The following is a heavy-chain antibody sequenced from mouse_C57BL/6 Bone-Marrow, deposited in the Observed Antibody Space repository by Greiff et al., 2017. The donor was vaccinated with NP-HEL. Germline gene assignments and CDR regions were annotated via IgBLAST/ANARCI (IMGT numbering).Heavy chain of an antibody. V-gene: IGHV1-5*01. D-gene: IGHD2-5*01. CDR2: IYPGNSDT. CDR3: TRDSYSNYFDY. CDR1: GYTFTSYW. Sequence: VHVKQSGTVLARPGASVKMSCKTSGYTFTSYWMHWVKQRPGQGLEWIGAIYPGNSDTSYNQKFKGKAKLTAVTSASTAYMELSSLTNEDSAVYYCTRDSYSNYFDYWGQGTTLTVSS. J-gene: IGHJ2*01.